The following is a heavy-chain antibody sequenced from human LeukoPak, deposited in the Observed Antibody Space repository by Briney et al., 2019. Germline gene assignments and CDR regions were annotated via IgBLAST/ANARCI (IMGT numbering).Heavy chain of an antibody. Sequence: PSETLSLTCAVYGGSFSGYYWSWIRQPPGKGLEWIGEINHSGGTNYNPSLKSRVTISVDTSKNQFSLKLSSVTAADTAVYYCARALRVGEYFFGYWGQGTLVTVSS. V-gene: IGHV4-34*01. D-gene: IGHD3-10*01. CDR1: GGSFSGYY. CDR3: ARALRVGEYFFGY. J-gene: IGHJ4*02. CDR2: INHSGGT.